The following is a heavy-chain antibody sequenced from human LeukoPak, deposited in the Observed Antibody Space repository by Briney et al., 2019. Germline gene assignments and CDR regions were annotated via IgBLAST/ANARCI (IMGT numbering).Heavy chain of an antibody. D-gene: IGHD6-19*01. Sequence: GGSLRLSCAASGFTFSNYDMSRVRQAPGKGLEWVSSISDSGGSTYYADSVKGRFTISRDNSKNTLYLQMTNLRAADTAVYYCAKDLSRAVAADWFDPWDQGSLVTVSS. CDR2: ISDSGGST. CDR3: AKDLSRAVAADWFDP. J-gene: IGHJ5*02. CDR1: GFTFSNYD. V-gene: IGHV3-23*01.